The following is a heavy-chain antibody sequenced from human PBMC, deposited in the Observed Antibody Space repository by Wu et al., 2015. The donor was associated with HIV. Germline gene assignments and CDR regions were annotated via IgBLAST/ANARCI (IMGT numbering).Heavy chain of an antibody. Sequence: QVQLVQSGAEVKKPGSSVKVSCKASGGTFSSYTISWVRQAPGQGLEWMGGIIPIFGTSNYAQKFPGRVTITTDESTSTVYMEAEQPELSEDTAVYYCARGPRDMITFGGVMNYWGQGTLVTVSS. D-gene: IGHD3-16*01. J-gene: IGHJ4*02. V-gene: IGHV1-69*05. CDR1: GGTFSSYT. CDR3: ARGPRDMITFGGVMNY. CDR2: IIPIFGTS.